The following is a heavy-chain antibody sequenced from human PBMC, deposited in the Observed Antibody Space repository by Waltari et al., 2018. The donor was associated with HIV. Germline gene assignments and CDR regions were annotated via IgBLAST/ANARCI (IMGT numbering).Heavy chain of an antibody. CDR2: ISVYNGNT. V-gene: IGHV1-18*01. D-gene: IGHD6-13*01. CDR3: ARGAAGYYYYVMDV. J-gene: IGHJ6*02. Sequence: QVQLVQSGAEVKKPGASVKVSCKASGYTFTSYGISWVRQAPGQGLEWMGWISVYNGNTNDAQKRKGRVTMTTDTSTSTAYMELRSLRSDDTAVYYCARGAAGYYYYVMDVWGQGTTVTVSS. CDR1: GYTFTSYG.